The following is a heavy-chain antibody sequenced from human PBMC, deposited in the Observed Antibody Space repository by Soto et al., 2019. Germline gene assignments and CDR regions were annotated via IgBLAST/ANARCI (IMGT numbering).Heavy chain of an antibody. CDR3: AKYTAIGYYYYGMDV. D-gene: IGHD5-18*01. CDR2: ISYDGSNK. CDR1: GFTFSSYG. J-gene: IGHJ6*02. Sequence: GGSLRLSCAASGFTFSSYGMHWFRQAPGKGLEWVAVISYDGSNKYYADSAKGRFTISRDNSKNTLYLQMNSLRAEDTAVYYCAKYTAIGYYYYGMDVWGQGTTVTVSS. V-gene: IGHV3-30*18.